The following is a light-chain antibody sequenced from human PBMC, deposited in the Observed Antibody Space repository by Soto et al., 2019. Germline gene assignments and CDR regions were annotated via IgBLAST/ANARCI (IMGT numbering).Light chain of an antibody. Sequence: RATLSCRASQSVSNNYLAWYQQKPGQGPRLLIYGASSRATGIPDRFSGSGSGTDFTLTISRLEPEDFAVYYCQQYGTPPQTFGQGTKVDIK. CDR2: GAS. V-gene: IGKV3-20*01. CDR3: QQYGTPPQT. CDR1: QSVSNNY. J-gene: IGKJ1*01.